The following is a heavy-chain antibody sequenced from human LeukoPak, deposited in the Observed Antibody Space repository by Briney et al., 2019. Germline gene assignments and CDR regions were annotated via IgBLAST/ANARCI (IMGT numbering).Heavy chain of an antibody. CDR2: IKSKTDGGTI. CDR3: RWGGYTFDY. D-gene: IGHD5-12*01. V-gene: IGHV3-15*01. CDR1: GFTFSNAW. J-gene: IGHJ4*02. Sequence: PGRSLRLSCAAFGFTFSNAWMSWVRQDPGKGLEWVGRIKSKTDGGTIDYGAPVKGRFTISRDDSKNMVYLQMNSLKTEDTAVYFCRWGGYTFDYWGQGNLVTVSS.